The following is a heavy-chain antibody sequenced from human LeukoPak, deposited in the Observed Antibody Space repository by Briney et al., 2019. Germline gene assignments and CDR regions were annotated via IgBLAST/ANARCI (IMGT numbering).Heavy chain of an antibody. V-gene: IGHV3-21*01. D-gene: IGHD6-19*01. Sequence: GGSLRLSCAASGFTFSSYSMNWVRQAPGKGLEWVSSISSSSSYIYYADSVKGRFTISRDNAKNSLYLQMNSLRAEDTAVYYCARGFPRSGWYLYWFDHWGQGTLVTVSS. J-gene: IGHJ5*02. CDR3: ARGFPRSGWYLYWFDH. CDR2: ISSSSSYI. CDR1: GFTFSSYS.